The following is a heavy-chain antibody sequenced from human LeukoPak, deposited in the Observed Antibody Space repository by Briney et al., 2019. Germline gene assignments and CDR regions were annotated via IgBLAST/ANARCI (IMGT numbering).Heavy chain of an antibody. Sequence: GESLKISCKGSGYSFTSYRISWVRQMPGKGLEWMGRIDPSDSYTNYSPSFQGYVTISADKSISTAYLQWSSLRASDTAMYYCARRYAGTDDYWGQGTLVTVSS. D-gene: IGHD6-13*01. CDR3: ARRYAGTDDY. CDR2: IDPSDSYT. CDR1: GYSFTSYR. J-gene: IGHJ4*02. V-gene: IGHV5-10-1*01.